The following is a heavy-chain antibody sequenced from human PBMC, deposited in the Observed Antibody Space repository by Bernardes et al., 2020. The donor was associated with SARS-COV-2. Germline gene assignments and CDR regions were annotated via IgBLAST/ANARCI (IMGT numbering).Heavy chain of an antibody. V-gene: IGHV4-34*01. CDR2: INHSGST. Sequence: SETLSLTCAVYGGSFSGYYWNWIRQPPGKGLQWIGEINHSGSTNYNPSLKSRVTISVDTSKNQFSLKVSSVTAADTAVYYCAREDISGWFSGGPWGQGTLVTVSA. CDR3: AREDISGWFSGGP. D-gene: IGHD6-19*01. CDR1: GGSFSGYY. J-gene: IGHJ5*02.